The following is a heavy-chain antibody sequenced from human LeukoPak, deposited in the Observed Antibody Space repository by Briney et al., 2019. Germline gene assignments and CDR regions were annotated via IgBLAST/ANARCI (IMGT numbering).Heavy chain of an antibody. CDR2: ISGSTRAT. CDR3: GKAPVGHCSGACCSHFD. V-gene: IGHV3-23*01. D-gene: IGHD2-15*01. Sequence: GGSLSLSCAASGFSFSIYAKWWFRRPPGRGGEWVIAISGSTRATYHANSVKRRFTISRDTSKNRLHLQMSALRAEDKARYYCGKAPVGHCSGACCSHFD. CDR1: GFSFSIYA. J-gene: IGHJ4*01.